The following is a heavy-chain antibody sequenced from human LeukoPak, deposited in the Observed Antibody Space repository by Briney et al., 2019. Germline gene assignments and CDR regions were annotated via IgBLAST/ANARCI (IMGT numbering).Heavy chain of an antibody. CDR2: IYYSGST. J-gene: IGHJ6*03. CDR3: ARVARYSSSWPLNYYYYMDV. CDR1: GGSISSYY. Sequence: SETLSLTCTVSGGSISSYYWSWIRQPPGKGLEWIGYIYYSGSTNYNPFLKSRVTISVDTSKNQFSLKLSSVTAADTAVYYCARVARYSSSWPLNYYYYMDVWGKGTTVTVSS. V-gene: IGHV4-59*01. D-gene: IGHD6-13*01.